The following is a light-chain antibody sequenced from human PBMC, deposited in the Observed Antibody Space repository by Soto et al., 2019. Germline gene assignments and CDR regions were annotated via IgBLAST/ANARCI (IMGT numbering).Light chain of an antibody. CDR1: TGAVTSRYY. J-gene: IGLJ1*01. Sequence: QTVVTQEPSLTVSPGGTVTLTCASSTGAVTSRYYPNWFQQKPGQAPRALIYRTNNKHTWTHARFSGSLLGDKAALTLSGVQPEDEADYYCLLYDGGAYVFGTGTKVTVL. CDR3: LLYDGGAYV. CDR2: RTN. V-gene: IGLV7-43*01.